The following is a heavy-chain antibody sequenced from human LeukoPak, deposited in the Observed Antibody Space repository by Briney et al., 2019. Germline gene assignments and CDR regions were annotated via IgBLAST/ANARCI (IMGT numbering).Heavy chain of an antibody. CDR2: IIPIFGTA. CDR1: GGTFSSYA. D-gene: IGHD1-26*01. J-gene: IGHJ4*02. Sequence: SVKVSCKASGGTFSSYAISWVRQAPGQGLEWMGGIIPIFGTANYAQKLQGRVTITGDTSISTAYMELSSLRSDDTAVYYCTRETGSYHGNDYWGQGTLVTVSS. V-gene: IGHV1-69*06. CDR3: TRETGSYHGNDY.